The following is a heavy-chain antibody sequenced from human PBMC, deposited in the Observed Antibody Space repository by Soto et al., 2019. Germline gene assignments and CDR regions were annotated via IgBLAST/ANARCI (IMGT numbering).Heavy chain of an antibody. Sequence: GESLKISCKGSGYSFTSYWIGWVRQMPGKGLEWMGIIYPGDSDTRYSPSFQGQVTISADKSISTAYLQWSSLKASDTAMYYCARRKDSSSWYDPTPFDYWGQGTLVTVSS. CDR3: ARRKDSSSWYDPTPFDY. J-gene: IGHJ4*02. CDR2: IYPGDSDT. CDR1: GYSFTSYW. V-gene: IGHV5-51*01. D-gene: IGHD6-13*01.